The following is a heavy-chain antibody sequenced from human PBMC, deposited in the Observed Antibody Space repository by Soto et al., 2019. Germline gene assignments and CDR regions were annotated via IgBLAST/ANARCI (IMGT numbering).Heavy chain of an antibody. V-gene: IGHV3-23*01. CDR3: ASQYIAIYDS. CDR2: ITSTGRRG. CDR1: GFTFSNYD. J-gene: IGHJ4*02. D-gene: IGHD6-13*01. Sequence: EVQLLESGGALAQPGGSLRLSCAASGFTFSNYDMSWVRQAPGKGLEWVSSITSTGRRGYYADSVRGRFTFSRDNSKNTLYLQMNSLRAEDTAMYYCASQYIAIYDSWGQGTLVTVSS.